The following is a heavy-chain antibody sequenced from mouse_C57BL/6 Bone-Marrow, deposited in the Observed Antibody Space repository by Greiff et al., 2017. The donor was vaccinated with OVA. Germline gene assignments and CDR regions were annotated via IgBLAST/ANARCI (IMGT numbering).Heavy chain of an antibody. V-gene: IGHV2-9-1*01. CDR2: ICTGGGT. J-gene: IGHJ1*03. D-gene: IGHD1-1*01. Sequence: VHLVESGPGLVAPSQSLSITCTVSGFSLTSYAISWVRQPPGKGLEWLGVICTGGGTNYNSALKSRLSISKDNSKSQVFLKMNSLQTDDTARYYCARKSPITTGAADVWGTGTTVTVSS. CDR1: GFSLTSYA. CDR3: ARKSPITTGAADV.